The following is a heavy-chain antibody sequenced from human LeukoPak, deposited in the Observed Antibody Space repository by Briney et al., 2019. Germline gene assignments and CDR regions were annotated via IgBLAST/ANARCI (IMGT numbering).Heavy chain of an antibody. CDR3: ARAAVYSSGWYFDY. V-gene: IGHV4-59*01. J-gene: IGHJ4*02. CDR2: IYYGGST. Sequence: SETLSLTCTVSGGSISSYYWSWIRQPPGKGLEWIGYIYYGGSTNYNPSLKSRVTISVDTSKNQFSLKLSSVTAADTAVYYCARAAVYSSGWYFDYWGQGTLVTVSS. CDR1: GGSISSYY. D-gene: IGHD6-19*01.